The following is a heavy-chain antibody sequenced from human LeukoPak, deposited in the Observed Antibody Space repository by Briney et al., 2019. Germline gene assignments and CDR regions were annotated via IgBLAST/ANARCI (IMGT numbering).Heavy chain of an antibody. CDR3: AKDVLSSQNYYYYYMDV. D-gene: IGHD6-13*01. CDR2: ISYDGNNK. J-gene: IGHJ6*03. CDR1: GLTFSNYA. V-gene: IGHV3-30-3*01. Sequence: GRSLRLSCAASGLTFSNYAMHWVRQAPGKGLEWVTVISYDGNNKYYADSVKGRFTISRDNSKNTLYLQMNSLRAEDTAVYYCAKDVLSSQNYYYYYMDVWGKGTTVTVSS.